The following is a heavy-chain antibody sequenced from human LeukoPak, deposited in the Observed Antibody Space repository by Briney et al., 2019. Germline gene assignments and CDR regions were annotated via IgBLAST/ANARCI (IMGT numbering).Heavy chain of an antibody. CDR3: ARDRSSGWYGGHDY. CDR1: GGSISSGDYY. V-gene: IGHV4-30-4*08. D-gene: IGHD6-19*01. CDR2: IYYSGST. J-gene: IGHJ4*02. Sequence: SETLSLTCTVSGGSISSGDYYWSWIRQPPGKGLEWIGFIYYSGSTYYNPSLKSRVTISIVTSKNQFSLKLSSVTAADTAVYYCARDRSSGWYGGHDYWGQGTLVTVSS.